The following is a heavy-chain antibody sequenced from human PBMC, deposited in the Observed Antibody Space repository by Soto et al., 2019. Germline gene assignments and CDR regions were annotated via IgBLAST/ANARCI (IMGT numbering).Heavy chain of an antibody. Sequence: GESLKISCQGSGYSFTSYWISWVRQMPGKGLEWMGRIDPSDSYTNYSPSFQGHVTISADKSISTAYLQWSSLKASDTAMYYCARRPPTRYYYYGMDVWGQGTTVTVSS. V-gene: IGHV5-10-1*01. CDR2: IDPSDSYT. J-gene: IGHJ6*02. CDR1: GYSFTSYW. CDR3: ARRPPTRYYYYGMDV.